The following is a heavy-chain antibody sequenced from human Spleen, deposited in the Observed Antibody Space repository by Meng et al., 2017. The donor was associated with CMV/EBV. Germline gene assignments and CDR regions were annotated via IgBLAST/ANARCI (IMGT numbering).Heavy chain of an antibody. V-gene: IGHV3-48*03. CDR2: ISGTGSTL. J-gene: IGHJ6*02. CDR1: GFTFSSYE. D-gene: IGHD3-3*01. Sequence: GGSLRLSCAASGFTFSSYEMNWVRQGTGKGLEWVSYISGTGSTLYYADSVKGRFTTSRDNAKNSLYLQMNSLRAEDTAVYYCARTYYDFWSGYYALNYYYGMDVWGQGTTVTVSS. CDR3: ARTYYDFWSGYYALNYYYGMDV.